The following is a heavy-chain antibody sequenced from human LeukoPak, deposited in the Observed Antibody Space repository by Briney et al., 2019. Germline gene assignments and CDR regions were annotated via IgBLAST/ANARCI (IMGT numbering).Heavy chain of an antibody. J-gene: IGHJ4*02. CDR2: IRSKANSYAT. D-gene: IGHD3-3*01. Sequence: PGGSLRLSCAASGFTFSGSAMHWVRQAFGKGLEWVGRIRSKANSYATAYAASVKGRFTISRDDSKNTAYLQMNSLKTEDTAVYYCTRQNYDFWSGYHPDYWGQGTLVTVSS. CDR3: TRQNYDFWSGYHPDY. V-gene: IGHV3-73*01. CDR1: GFTFSGSA.